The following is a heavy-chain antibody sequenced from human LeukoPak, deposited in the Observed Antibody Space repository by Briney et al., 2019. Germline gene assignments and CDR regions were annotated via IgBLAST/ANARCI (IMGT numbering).Heavy chain of an antibody. CDR1: GFTFSSYA. CDR3: VKRSYGGTYYYDY. D-gene: IGHD2-21*01. Sequence: GGSLRLSCSASGFTFSSYAMHWVRQAPGKGLEYVSSISSDGGSTYYADSVKGRFTISRDNSKNTLYLQMSSLSAEDTAVFYCVKRSYGGTYYYDYWGQGTLVTVSS. J-gene: IGHJ4*02. CDR2: ISSDGGST. V-gene: IGHV3-64D*06.